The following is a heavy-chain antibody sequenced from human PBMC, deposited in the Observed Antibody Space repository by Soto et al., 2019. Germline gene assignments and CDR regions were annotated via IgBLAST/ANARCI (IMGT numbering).Heavy chain of an antibody. J-gene: IGHJ4*02. V-gene: IGHV1-69*13. D-gene: IGHD2-21*01. CDR2: IIPIFGTA. CDR3: ARDKKSVVGPPYHSQGHDY. CDR1: GGTFSSYA. Sequence: GASVKVSCKASGGTFSSYAISWVRQAPGQGLEWMGGIIPIFGTANYAQKFQGRVTITADESTSTAYMELSSLRSEDTEVYYCARDKKSVVGPPYHSQGHDYWCQAILVTVS.